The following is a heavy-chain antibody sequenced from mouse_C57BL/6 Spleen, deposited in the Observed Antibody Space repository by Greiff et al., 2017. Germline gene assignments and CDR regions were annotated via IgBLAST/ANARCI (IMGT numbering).Heavy chain of an antibody. CDR2: IYPGDGDT. D-gene: IGHD6-1*01. CDR3: ARRGLNHAWFAY. Sequence: QVQLQQSGAELVTPGASVKISCKASGYAFSSYWMNWVEQRPGQGLEWIGQIYPGDGDTNSNGKFKGKATLTADKSSSTAYMQLSSLTSEDSAVYFCARRGLNHAWFAYWGQGTLVTVSA. V-gene: IGHV1-80*01. J-gene: IGHJ3*01. CDR1: GYAFSSYW.